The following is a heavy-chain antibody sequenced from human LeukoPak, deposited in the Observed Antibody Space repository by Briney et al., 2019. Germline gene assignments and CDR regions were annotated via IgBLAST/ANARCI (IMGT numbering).Heavy chain of an antibody. CDR3: ARDSAGDARGWYSDV. V-gene: IGHV4-59*11. J-gene: IGHJ6*04. CDR1: GASISSHY. CDR2: IYHSGLT. Sequence: SETLSLTCTVSGASISSHYWSWIRQPPGKGLEWIGYIYHSGLTNFNPSLKSRVTMSVDTSKNQVSLRLSSVTAGDTAVYYCARDSAGDARGWYSDVWGKGTTVSVSS. D-gene: IGHD6-19*01.